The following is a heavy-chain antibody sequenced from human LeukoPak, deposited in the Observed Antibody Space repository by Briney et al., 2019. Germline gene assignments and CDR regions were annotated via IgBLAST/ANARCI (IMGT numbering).Heavy chain of an antibody. D-gene: IGHD1-26*01. CDR1: GFTFSSYG. Sequence: GGSLRLSCAASGFTFSSYGMHWVRQAPGKGLEWVAVIWYDGSNKYYADSVKGRFTISRDNSKNTLYLQMNSLRAEDTAVYYCARVSGVSRYYGMDVWGQGTTVTVSS. V-gene: IGHV3-33*01. J-gene: IGHJ6*02. CDR2: IWYDGSNK. CDR3: ARVSGVSRYYGMDV.